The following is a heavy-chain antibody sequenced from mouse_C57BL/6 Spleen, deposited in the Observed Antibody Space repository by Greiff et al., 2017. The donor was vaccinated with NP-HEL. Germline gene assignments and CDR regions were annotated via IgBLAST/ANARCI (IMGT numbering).Heavy chain of an antibody. Sequence: QVQLQQPGAELVKPGASVKLSCKASGYTFTSYWMHWVKQRPGRGLEWIGRIYPNSGGTKYNEKFKSKATLTVDKPSSTAYMQLSSLTSEDSAVYYCAKSYDYDGAWFAYWGQGTLVTVSA. D-gene: IGHD2-4*01. CDR2: IYPNSGGT. J-gene: IGHJ3*01. V-gene: IGHV1-72*01. CDR1: GYTFTSYW. CDR3: AKSYDYDGAWFAY.